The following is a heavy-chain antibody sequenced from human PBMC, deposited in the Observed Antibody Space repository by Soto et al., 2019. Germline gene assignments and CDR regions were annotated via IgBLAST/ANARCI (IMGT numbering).Heavy chain of an antibody. CDR1: GFTFRSYA. Sequence: EVQLLESGGGLVQPGGYLRLSCAAYGFTFRSYAMSWFRQPPGKGLEWGSAIRGSGGSTYYADSVKGRFTISRDNSKNTLYLQMNSLRAEDTAVYYGEKGRVYYGSGSYYNGWGQGTLVTVS. CDR3: EKGRVYYGSGSYYNG. V-gene: IGHV3-23*01. J-gene: IGHJ4*02. D-gene: IGHD3-10*01. CDR2: IRGSGGST.